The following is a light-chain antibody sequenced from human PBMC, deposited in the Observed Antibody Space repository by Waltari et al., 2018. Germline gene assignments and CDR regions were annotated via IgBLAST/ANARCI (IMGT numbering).Light chain of an antibody. V-gene: IGKV1-12*01. J-gene: IGKJ1*01. CDR1: QGIASR. CDR2: DAS. CDR3: QQVNSFPRT. Sequence: DIQLTHSPSSVSASVGHRLTLTCRASQGIASRLAWYQQKPGKAPNLLIYDASSLHSGVPSRFSGSGSGTDFTLTIRSLQPEDFATYYCQQVNSFPRTFGQGTKVEVK.